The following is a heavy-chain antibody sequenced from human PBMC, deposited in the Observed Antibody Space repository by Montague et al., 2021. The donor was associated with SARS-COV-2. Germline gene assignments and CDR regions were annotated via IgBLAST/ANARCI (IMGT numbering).Heavy chain of an antibody. Sequence: SETLSLTCAVYGGSFSGYYWSWIRQPPGTGLEWIGVINHSGSTNYNPSLKRRVTITVDTSTNQFSLKLSPVIAADTAVYYCPRGYDYVWGSYRYLHWFDPWGQGTLVTVSS. CDR1: GGSFSGYY. CDR3: PRGYDYVWGSYRYLHWFDP. J-gene: IGHJ5*02. CDR2: INHSGST. D-gene: IGHD3-16*02. V-gene: IGHV4-34*01.